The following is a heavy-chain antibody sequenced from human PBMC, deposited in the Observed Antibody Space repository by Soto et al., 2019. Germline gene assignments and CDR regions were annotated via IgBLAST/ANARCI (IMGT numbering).Heavy chain of an antibody. J-gene: IGHJ4*02. Sequence: SETLSLTCTVSGGSISSSSYYWGWIRQPPGKGLEWIGSIYYSGSTYYNPSLKSRVTISVDTSKNQFSLKLSSVTAADTAVYYCARLLRVISKRSGSSLPDYWGQGTLVTVSS. CDR1: GGSISSSSYY. CDR2: IYYSGST. V-gene: IGHV4-39*01. D-gene: IGHD3-16*02. CDR3: ARLLRVISKRSGSSLPDY.